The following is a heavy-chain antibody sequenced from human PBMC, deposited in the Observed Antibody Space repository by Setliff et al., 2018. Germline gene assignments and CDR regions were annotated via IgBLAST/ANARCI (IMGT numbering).Heavy chain of an antibody. D-gene: IGHD5-18*01. CDR2: INQDGSGK. CDR1: GDSFSDYY. J-gene: IGHJ4*02. V-gene: IGHV3-7*01. CDR3: AKFVGYTYGYDY. Sequence: ETLSLTCAVYGDSFSDYYWSWVRQTPGKGLGWVANINQDGSGKYYVDSVKGRFTISRDNAKNSLFLQMNSLRAEDTALYYCAKFVGYTYGYDYWGRGTLVTVSS.